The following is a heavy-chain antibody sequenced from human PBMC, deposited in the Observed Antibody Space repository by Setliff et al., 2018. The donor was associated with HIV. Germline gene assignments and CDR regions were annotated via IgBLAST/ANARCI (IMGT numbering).Heavy chain of an antibody. D-gene: IGHD3-3*01. V-gene: IGHV1-69*06. CDR2: IIPIFGTT. CDR1: RGTFTSYA. CDR3: VRGVQSPPHYSYYYMDV. J-gene: IGHJ6*03. Sequence: GASVKVSCKASRGTFTSYAFSWVRQAPGQGLEWMGGIIPIFGTTNYAQRFQGKVTITADKSTSTAYMELTSLRFDDTAMYYCVRGVQSPPHYSYYYMDVWGEGTMVTVSS.